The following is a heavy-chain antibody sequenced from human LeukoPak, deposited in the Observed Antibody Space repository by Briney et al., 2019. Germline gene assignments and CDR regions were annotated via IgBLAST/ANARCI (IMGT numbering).Heavy chain of an antibody. CDR2: IYYSGKT. CDR1: GGSMSSHY. CDR3: ARLLDNDSSGDPDTFDM. D-gene: IGHD3-22*01. V-gene: IGHV4-59*11. Sequence: SETLSLTCSVSGGSMSSHYWSWIRQPPGKGLEWIGYIYYSGKTYYNPSLQSRVTISVDTSKNHFSLRLTSVTAADTAIYSCARLLDNDSSGDPDTFDMWGRGTMVTVSS. J-gene: IGHJ3*02.